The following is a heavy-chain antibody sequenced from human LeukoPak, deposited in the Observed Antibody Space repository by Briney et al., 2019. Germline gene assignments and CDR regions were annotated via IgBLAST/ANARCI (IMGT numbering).Heavy chain of an antibody. J-gene: IGHJ6*02. CDR3: ARDSADSSGYQPYYYYGMDV. D-gene: IGHD3-22*01. CDR2: ISWNSGSI. CDR1: GFTFDDYA. Sequence: PGGSLRLSCAASGFTFDDYAMHWVRQAPGKGLEWVSGISWNSGSIGYADSVKGRFTISRDNAKNSLYLQMNSLRAEDTAVYYCARDSADSSGYQPYYYYGMDVWGQGTTVTVSS. V-gene: IGHV3-9*01.